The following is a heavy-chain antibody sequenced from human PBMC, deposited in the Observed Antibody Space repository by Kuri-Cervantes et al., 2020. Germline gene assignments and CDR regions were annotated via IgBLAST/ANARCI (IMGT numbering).Heavy chain of an antibody. CDR2: INPSGGST. CDR1: GYTFTSYY. D-gene: IGHD6-19*01. J-gene: IGHJ2*01. CDR3: ARGSYSSGWSPHTYWYFDL. V-gene: IGHV1-46*01. Sequence: ASVKVSCKASGYTFTSYYMHWVRQAPGQGLEWMGIINPSGGSTSYAQKFQGRVTMTRDTSTSTVYMELSSLRSEDTAVYYCARGSYSSGWSPHTYWYFDLWGRGTLDTVSS.